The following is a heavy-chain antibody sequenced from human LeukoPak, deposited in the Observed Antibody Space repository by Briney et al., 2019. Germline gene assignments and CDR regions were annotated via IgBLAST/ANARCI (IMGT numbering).Heavy chain of an antibody. CDR2: IRYDGSNK. V-gene: IGHV3-30*02. J-gene: IGHJ6*03. D-gene: IGHD2-15*01. CDR3: AKDLYCSGGSCYSSYMDV. CDR1: GFTFSSYG. Sequence: PGGSLRLSCAASGFTFSSYGMHWVRQAPGKGLEWVAFIRYDGSNKYYADSVKGRFTISSDNSKNTLYLQMNSLRAEDTAVYYCAKDLYCSGGSCYSSYMDVWGKGTTVTVSS.